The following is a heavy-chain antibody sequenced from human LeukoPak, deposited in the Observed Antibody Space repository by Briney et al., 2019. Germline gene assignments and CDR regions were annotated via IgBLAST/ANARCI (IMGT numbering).Heavy chain of an antibody. J-gene: IGHJ4*02. Sequence: PGGSLRLSCAASGFTFSDSAMHWVRQSPGKGLEWVAGITRNSATIGYADSVKGRFTISRDNAKNSLYLQMNSLRPEDTALYYCAKDIQNYYDSGTYTHAFDDWGPGTLVTVSS. V-gene: IGHV3-9*01. D-gene: IGHD3-10*01. CDR2: ITRNSATI. CDR3: AKDIQNYYDSGTYTHAFDD. CDR1: GFTFSDSA.